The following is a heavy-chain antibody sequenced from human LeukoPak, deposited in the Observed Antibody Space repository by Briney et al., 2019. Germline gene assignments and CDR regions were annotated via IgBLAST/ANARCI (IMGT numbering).Heavy chain of an antibody. Sequence: PSETLSLTCTVSGGSISSNTYYWGWIRQPPGKGLEWIGRIYTSRSTNYNPSLKSRVTMSVDTSKNQFSLKLSSVTAADTAVYYCARDLYYYDSSGYYYRWFDPWGQGTLVTVSS. J-gene: IGHJ5*02. CDR2: IYTSRST. D-gene: IGHD3-22*01. CDR1: GGSISSNTYY. CDR3: ARDLYYYDSSGYYYRWFDP. V-gene: IGHV4-39*07.